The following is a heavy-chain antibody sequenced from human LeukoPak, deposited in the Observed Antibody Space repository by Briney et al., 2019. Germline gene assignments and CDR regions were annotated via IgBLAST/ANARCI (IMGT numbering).Heavy chain of an antibody. CDR2: LNSDGSST. J-gene: IGHJ4*02. V-gene: IGHV3-74*01. CDR1: GFTVRREC. Sequence: VFLGLACVVAGFTVRRECRHWGRPDPGKELVWVSCLNSDGSSTSYADSVKGRFTISRDNAETTLHLQMNNLSAEDTAVYYCARASNRNSINFDYWGQGALVTVSS. D-gene: IGHD1-1*01. CDR3: ARASNRNSINFDY.